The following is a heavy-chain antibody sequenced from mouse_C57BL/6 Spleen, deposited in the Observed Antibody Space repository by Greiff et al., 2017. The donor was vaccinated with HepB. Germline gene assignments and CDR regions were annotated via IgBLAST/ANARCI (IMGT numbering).Heavy chain of an antibody. J-gene: IGHJ2*01. V-gene: IGHV1-26*01. CDR3: ARGQLRPRGY. CDR2: INPNNGGT. Sequence: EVQLQQSGPELVKPGASVKISCKASGYTFTDYYMNWVKQSHGKSLEWIGDINPNNGGTSYNQKFKGKATLTVDKSSSTAYMELHSLTSEDSAVYYCARGQLRPRGYWGQGTTLTVSS. D-gene: IGHD3-2*02. CDR1: GYTFTDYY.